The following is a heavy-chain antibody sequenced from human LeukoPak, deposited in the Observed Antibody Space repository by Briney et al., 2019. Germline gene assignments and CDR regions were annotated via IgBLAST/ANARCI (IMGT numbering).Heavy chain of an antibody. Sequence: ASVKVSCKASGGTFSSYAISWVRQAPGQWLEWMGGIIPIFGTANYAQKFQGRVTITTDESTSTAYMELSSLRSEDTAVYYCARSPQIYNWNYAIDYWGQGTLVTVSS. V-gene: IGHV1-69*05. CDR3: ARSPQIYNWNYAIDY. D-gene: IGHD1-7*01. CDR2: IIPIFGTA. J-gene: IGHJ4*02. CDR1: GGTFSSYA.